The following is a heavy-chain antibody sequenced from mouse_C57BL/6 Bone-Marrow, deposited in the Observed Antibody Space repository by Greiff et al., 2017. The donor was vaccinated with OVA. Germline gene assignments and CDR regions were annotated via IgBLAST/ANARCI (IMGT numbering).Heavy chain of an antibody. J-gene: IGHJ2*01. CDR3: TTTVVAD. CDR1: GYAFTNYL. V-gene: IGHV1-54*01. Sequence: VQLQQSGAELVRPGTSVKVSCKASGYAFTNYLIEWVKQRPGQGLEWIGVINPGSGGTNYNEKFKGKAILTADKSSSTAYMELRSLTSEDSAVYYCTTTVVADWGQGTTLTVSS. D-gene: IGHD1-1*01. CDR2: INPGSGGT.